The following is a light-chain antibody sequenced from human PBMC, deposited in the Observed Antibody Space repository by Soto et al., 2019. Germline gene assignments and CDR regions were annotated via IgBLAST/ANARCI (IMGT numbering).Light chain of an antibody. J-gene: IGLJ1*01. CDR1: SSDVGGYNY. CDR3: SSYTTSSTYV. V-gene: IGLV2-14*01. CDR2: DVS. Sequence: QSVLTQPASGSGSPGQSIAISCTGTSSDVGGYNYVSWYQQHPGKAPKLILCDVSNRPSGVSDRFSGSKSGNTASLTISGLQTEDEADYYCSSYTTSSTYVFGTGTKVTVL.